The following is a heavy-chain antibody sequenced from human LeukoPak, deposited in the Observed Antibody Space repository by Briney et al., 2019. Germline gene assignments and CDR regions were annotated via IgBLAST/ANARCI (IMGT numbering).Heavy chain of an antibody. CDR1: GYTFTSFF. CDR3: ARVSGSYASPTPFDY. CDR2: INPSGGST. J-gene: IGHJ4*02. D-gene: IGHD1-26*01. V-gene: IGHV1-46*01. Sequence: ASVKVSCKASGYTFTSFFMHWVRQAPGQGLEWMGIINPSGGSTTYAQKFQGRVTMTRDTSTSTVYMELSSLRSEDTAVYYCARVSGSYASPTPFDYWGQGTLVTVSS.